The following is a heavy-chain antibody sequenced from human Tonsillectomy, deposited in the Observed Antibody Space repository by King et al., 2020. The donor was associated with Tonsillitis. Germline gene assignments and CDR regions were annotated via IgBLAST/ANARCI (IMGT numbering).Heavy chain of an antibody. CDR3: ARGLMKTVTTRDYYFAMDV. V-gene: IGHV1-69*01. D-gene: IGHD4-17*01. J-gene: IGHJ6*02. CDR2: IIPIFGTA. CDR1: GGTFNNYA. Sequence: QLVQSGAEVKKPGSSVKVSCKASGGTFNNYAISWVRQAPGQGLEWMGDIIPIFGTANYAQKFQGRVTITADESTSTAYMELSSLTSEDTAVYYCARGLMKTVTTRDYYFAMDVWGQGTTVTVSS.